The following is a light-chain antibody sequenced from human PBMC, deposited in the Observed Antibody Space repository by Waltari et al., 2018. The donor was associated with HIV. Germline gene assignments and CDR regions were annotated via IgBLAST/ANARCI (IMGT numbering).Light chain of an antibody. CDR1: ELPKKY. V-gene: IGLV3-10*01. CDR2: QDI. CDR3: FSTDTINNPL. Sequence: SFELTQPPSVSVSPGQTARITCSGDELPKKYAYWYQQRSGQAPVLVIYQDIQRPSGIPDRFSGSSSGTVATLTISGAQVDDEGDYYRFSTDTINNPLFGGGTKLTVL. J-gene: IGLJ2*01.